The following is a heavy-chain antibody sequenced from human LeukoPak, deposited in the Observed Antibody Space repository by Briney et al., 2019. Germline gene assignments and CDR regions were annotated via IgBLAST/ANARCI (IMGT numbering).Heavy chain of an antibody. Sequence: PGGSLRLSCTASGLTFSNYAATWVRQAPGKGLEWVSSITGSGRGTYYADSVKGRFSVSRDSSQNTVFLHMNSLRADDTALYYCSKDPNGDYVGAFDMWGPGTMVTVSS. CDR1: GLTFSNYA. CDR2: ITGSGRGT. D-gene: IGHD4-17*01. V-gene: IGHV3-23*01. CDR3: SKDPNGDYVGAFDM. J-gene: IGHJ3*02.